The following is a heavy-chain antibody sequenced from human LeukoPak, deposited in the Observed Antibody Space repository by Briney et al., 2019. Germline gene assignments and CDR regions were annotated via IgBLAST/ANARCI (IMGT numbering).Heavy chain of an antibody. J-gene: IGHJ4*02. Sequence: PSETLSLTCTVSGGSISSSSYYWGWIRQPPGKGLEWIGSIYYSGSTYYNPSLKSRVTISVDTSKNQFSLKLSSVTAADTAVYYCARLEMATITDYWGQGTLVTVSS. CDR3: ARLEMATITDY. D-gene: IGHD5-24*01. V-gene: IGHV4-39*01. CDR1: GGSISSSSYY. CDR2: IYYSGST.